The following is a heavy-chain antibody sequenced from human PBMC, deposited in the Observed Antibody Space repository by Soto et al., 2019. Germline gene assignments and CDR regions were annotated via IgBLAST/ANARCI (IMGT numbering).Heavy chain of an antibody. CDR3: ASGYGDSLYYFDY. J-gene: IGHJ4*02. CDR2: INPSGGST. Sequence: QVQLVQSGAEVKKPGASVKVSCKASGYTFSSNYMHWVRQAPGQGLEWMGIINPSGGSTSYAQKFQGRVTLTSDTSTSTVYMELRSLRSDDTAGYYCASGYGDSLYYFDYWGQGTLVTVSS. CDR1: GYTFSSNY. D-gene: IGHD4-17*01. V-gene: IGHV1-46*01.